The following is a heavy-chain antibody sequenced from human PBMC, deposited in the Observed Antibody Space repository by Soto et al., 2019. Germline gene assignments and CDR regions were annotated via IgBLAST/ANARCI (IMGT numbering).Heavy chain of an antibody. CDR3: ATNAVFGVTSFLHY. J-gene: IGHJ4*02. V-gene: IGHV1-69*06. Sequence: ASVKVSCKTSGGTFSTYAITWVRQAPGQGLEWMGGIIPIFDTANYAQKFQGRVTITADKSTSTAYMELRSLRSEDTAVYYCATNAVFGVTSFLHYWGRGTLVTVSS. D-gene: IGHD3-3*01. CDR1: GGTFSTYA. CDR2: IIPIFDTA.